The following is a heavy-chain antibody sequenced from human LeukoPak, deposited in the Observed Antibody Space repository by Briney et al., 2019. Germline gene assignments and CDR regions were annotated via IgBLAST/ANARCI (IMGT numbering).Heavy chain of an antibody. V-gene: IGHV1-8*03. Sequence: GASVKVSCKASGYTFTSYDINWVRQATGQGLEWMGWMNPNSGNTGYAQKFQGRVTITRNTSISTAYMELSSLRSEDTAVYYCARGIAVAGKNDYYMDVWGKGTTVTVSS. CDR1: GYTFTSYD. J-gene: IGHJ6*03. D-gene: IGHD6-19*01. CDR3: ARGIAVAGKNDYYMDV. CDR2: MNPNSGNT.